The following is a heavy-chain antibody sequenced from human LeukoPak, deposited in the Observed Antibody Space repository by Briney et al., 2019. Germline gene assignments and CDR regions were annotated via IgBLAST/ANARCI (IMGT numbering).Heavy chain of an antibody. J-gene: IGHJ4*02. Sequence: GESLKISCKGSGYSFTSCWIGWVRQMPGKGLEWMGIIYPGDSDTRYSPSFQGQVTISADKSISTAYLQWSCLKASDTAMYYCARHLDYYDSSGYTYYFDHWGQGTLVTVSS. CDR3: ARHLDYYDSSGYTYYFDH. CDR1: GYSFTSCW. CDR2: IYPGDSDT. V-gene: IGHV5-51*01. D-gene: IGHD3-22*01.